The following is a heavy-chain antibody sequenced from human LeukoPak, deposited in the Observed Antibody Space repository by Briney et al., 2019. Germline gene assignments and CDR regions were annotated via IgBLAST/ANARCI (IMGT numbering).Heavy chain of an antibody. J-gene: IGHJ4*02. V-gene: IGHV5-51*01. CDR3: ARPLSSRQQIDY. Sequence: GDSLKISCKGSGYIFTSYWIGWVRQMPGEGLEWMGAIFPGDSNPRYSPSFQGQVTISADKSFSTAYLQWSSLKASDTAMYYCARPLSSRQQIDYWGQGTLVTVSS. CDR2: IFPGDSNP. CDR1: GYIFTSYW. D-gene: IGHD6-13*01.